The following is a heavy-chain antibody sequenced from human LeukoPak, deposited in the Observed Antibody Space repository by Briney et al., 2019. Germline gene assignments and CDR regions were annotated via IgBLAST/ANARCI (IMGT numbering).Heavy chain of an antibody. Sequence: SETLSLTCAVYGGSFSGYYWSWIRQPPGKGLEWIGEINHSGSTNYNPSLKSRVTISVDTSKNQFSLKLSSVTAADAAVYYCARAEWDPYYYYGMDVWGQGTTVTVSS. J-gene: IGHJ6*02. CDR1: GGSFSGYY. CDR2: INHSGST. V-gene: IGHV4-34*01. D-gene: IGHD1-26*01. CDR3: ARAEWDPYYYYGMDV.